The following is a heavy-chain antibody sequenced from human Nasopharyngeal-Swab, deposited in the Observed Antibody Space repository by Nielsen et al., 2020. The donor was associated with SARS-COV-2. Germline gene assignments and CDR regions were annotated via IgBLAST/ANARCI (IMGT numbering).Heavy chain of an antibody. CDR2: IDWDDDK. J-gene: IGHJ6*02. CDR3: ARTETAYYYYGMDV. CDR1: GFPLSTSGMC. Sequence: SGPTLVKPTQTLTLTCTFSGFPLSTSGMCVSWIRQPPGKALEWLARIDWDDDKYYSTSLKTRLTISKDTSKNQVVLTMTNMDPVDTATYYCARTETAYYYYGMDVWGQGTTVTVSS. D-gene: IGHD5-18*01. V-gene: IGHV2-70*11.